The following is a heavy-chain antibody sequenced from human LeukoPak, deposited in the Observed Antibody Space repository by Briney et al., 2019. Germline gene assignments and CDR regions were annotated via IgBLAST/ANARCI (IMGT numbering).Heavy chain of an antibody. D-gene: IGHD3-10*01. CDR2: ISAYNGNT. CDR1: GHTFTSYG. J-gene: IGHJ4*02. Sequence: ASVKVSCKASGHTFTSYGISWVRQAPGQGLEWMGWISAYNGNTNYAQKLQGRVTMTTDTSTSTAYMELRSLRSDDTAVYYCARRADVLLWFGELEELRYYFDYWGQGTLVTVSS. V-gene: IGHV1-18*01. CDR3: ARRADVLLWFGELEELRYYFDY.